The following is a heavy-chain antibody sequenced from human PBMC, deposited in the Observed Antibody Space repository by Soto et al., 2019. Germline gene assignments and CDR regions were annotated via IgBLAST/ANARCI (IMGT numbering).Heavy chain of an antibody. J-gene: IGHJ4*02. CDR2: IIPIFGIP. CDR1: GGTFSSYS. V-gene: IGHV1-69*01. D-gene: IGHD2-8*01. Sequence: QVQLVQSGAEVKKPGSSVKVSCKTSGGTFSSYSVSWERQAPGQGLEWMGGIIPIFGIPTYAQKFQVRVTISADESTSTASMELSGLRSEDTAIYYCTRGHGFNGASFDYWGQGTLVTVSS. CDR3: TRGHGFNGASFDY.